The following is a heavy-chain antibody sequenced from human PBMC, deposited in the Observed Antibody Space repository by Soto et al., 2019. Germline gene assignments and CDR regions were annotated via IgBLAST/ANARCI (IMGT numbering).Heavy chain of an antibody. CDR1: GFTFSSYA. Sequence: PGGSLRLSCAASGFTFSSYAMSWVRQAPGKGLEWVSVICYSGSNTYYADSVKGRFTISRDNSKNTLYLQMNSLRAEDTAVYYCARDLRITIFGVVIMSYYGMDVWGQGTTVTVSS. CDR3: ARDLRITIFGVVIMSYYGMDV. V-gene: IGHV3-23*01. D-gene: IGHD3-3*01. CDR2: ICYSGSNT. J-gene: IGHJ6*02.